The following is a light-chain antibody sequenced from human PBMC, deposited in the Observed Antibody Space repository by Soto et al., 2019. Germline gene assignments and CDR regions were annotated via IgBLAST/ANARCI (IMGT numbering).Light chain of an antibody. CDR1: QRVSSSY. CDR3: QQYGSAPIT. V-gene: IGKV3-20*01. J-gene: IGKJ5*01. CDR2: GAS. Sequence: ETALTQFPGTLSLSPLERATLSCRASQRVSSSYLAWYQQKPRQAPRLLIYGASSRATGVPDWCSGSGSGTDFTLTISRLEPEDFAVYYCQQYGSAPITFGQVTRLEI.